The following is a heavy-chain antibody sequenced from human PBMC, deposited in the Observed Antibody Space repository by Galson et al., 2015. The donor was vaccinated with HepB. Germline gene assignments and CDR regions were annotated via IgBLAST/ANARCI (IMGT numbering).Heavy chain of an antibody. CDR2: INPNSGGT. V-gene: IGHV1-2*02. CDR1: GYTFTGYY. J-gene: IGHJ6*02. CDR3: ARGEVNEARYSSSWPSAYYYGMDV. D-gene: IGHD6-13*01. Sequence: SVKVSCKASGYTFTGYYMHWVRQAPGQGLEWMGWINPNSGGTNYAQKFQGRVTMTRDTSISTAYMELSRLRSDDTAVYYCARGEVNEARYSSSWPSAYYYGMDVWGQGTTVTVSS.